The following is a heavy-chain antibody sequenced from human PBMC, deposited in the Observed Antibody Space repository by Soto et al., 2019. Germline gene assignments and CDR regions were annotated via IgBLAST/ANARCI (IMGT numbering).Heavy chain of an antibody. Sequence: QVQLVESGGGVVQPGRSLRLSCTASGFTFSTYGMHWVRQAPGKGLEWVAVFSFDGSNEYYGDSVKGRFTISRDNSKNTLYLQMTRLRSAASAVYYCAKAGNWNTNYGMDVWGQGTTVIVSS. V-gene: IGHV3-30*18. D-gene: IGHD1-20*01. J-gene: IGHJ6*02. CDR3: AKAGNWNTNYGMDV. CDR2: FSFDGSNE. CDR1: GFTFSTYG.